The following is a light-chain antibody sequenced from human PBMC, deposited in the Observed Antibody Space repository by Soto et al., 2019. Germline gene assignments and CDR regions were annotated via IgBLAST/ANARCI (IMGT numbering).Light chain of an antibody. CDR1: RIVNIY. CDR2: DAS. V-gene: IGKV1-39*01. CDR3: QQSYKTPWT. Sequence: DIQMTQSPSSLSASVGDRVTISCRASRIVNIYLNWYQQKPGKAPKLLISDASTLLSGVPPRFSGSGSGTDFTLTISSLQPEDFATYHCQQSYKTPWTFGQGTKVEIK. J-gene: IGKJ1*01.